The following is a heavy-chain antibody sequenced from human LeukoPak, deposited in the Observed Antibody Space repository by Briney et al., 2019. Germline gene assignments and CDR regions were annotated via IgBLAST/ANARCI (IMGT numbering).Heavy chain of an antibody. CDR3: ARDRPITVSGVVILP. D-gene: IGHD3-3*01. J-gene: IGHJ5*02. V-gene: IGHV3-9*01. CDR2: ISWNSGSI. CDR1: GFTFDDYA. Sequence: GRSLRLSCAASGFTFDDYAMHWVRQAPGKGLEWVSGISWNSGSIGYADSVKGRFTISRDNAKNSLYLQMNSLRGDDTAVYYCARDRPITVSGVVILPWGQGTLVTVSS.